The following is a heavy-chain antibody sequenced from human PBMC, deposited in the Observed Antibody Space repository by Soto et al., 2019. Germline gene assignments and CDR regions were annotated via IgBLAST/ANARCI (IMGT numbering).Heavy chain of an antibody. CDR3: AKDGSSGYCSSPSCYDGVGDLDY. CDR2: ISSSSSYI. V-gene: IGHV3-21*04. Sequence: GGSLRLSCAASGVTFSSYSMNWVRQAPGKGLEWVSSISSSSSYIYYADSVKGRFTISRDNSKNTLYLQMNSLRAEDTAVYYCAKDGSSGYCSSPSCYDGVGDLDYWGQGT. J-gene: IGHJ4*02. CDR1: GVTFSSYS. D-gene: IGHD2-2*03.